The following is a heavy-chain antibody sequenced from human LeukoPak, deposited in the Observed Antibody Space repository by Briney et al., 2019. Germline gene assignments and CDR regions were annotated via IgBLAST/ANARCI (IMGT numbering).Heavy chain of an antibody. D-gene: IGHD5-24*01. CDR1: GFTFSSYA. J-gene: IGHJ3*02. CDR3: ARVVLRAFDI. CDR2: INQGGSEK. Sequence: AGGSLRLPCAASGFTFSSYAMSWVRQAPGKGLEWVAYINQGGSEKYYVDSVKGRFTISRDNSKNSLYLQMNSLRVEDTAIYYCARVVLRAFDIWGQGTMVTVSS. V-gene: IGHV3-7*01.